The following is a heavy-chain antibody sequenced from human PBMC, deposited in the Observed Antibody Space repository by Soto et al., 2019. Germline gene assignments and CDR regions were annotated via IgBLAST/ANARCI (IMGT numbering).Heavy chain of an antibody. CDR3: ARGHGYPADN. Sequence: QVQLQQWGAGLLKPSETLSLTCAVYGGSFSGYYWSWIRQPPGKGLEWIGEINHSGSTNYNPSLKSRVTISVDTSKNQLSLKLSSVTAADTAVCYCARGHGYPADNWGQGTLVTVSS. CDR1: GGSFSGYY. V-gene: IGHV4-34*01. J-gene: IGHJ4*02. CDR2: INHSGST. D-gene: IGHD5-18*01.